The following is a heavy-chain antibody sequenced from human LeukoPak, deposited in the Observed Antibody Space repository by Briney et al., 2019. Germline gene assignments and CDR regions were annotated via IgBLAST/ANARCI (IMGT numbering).Heavy chain of an antibody. V-gene: IGHV4-30-4*08. J-gene: IGHJ4*02. Sequence: SETLSLTCTVSGGSISSGDYYWSWIRQPPGKGLEWIGYIYYSGSTYYNPSLKSRVTISVDASKNQFSLKLSSVTAADTAVYYCARGAVAGFFDYWGQGTPVTVSS. D-gene: IGHD6-19*01. CDR2: IYYSGST. CDR1: GGSISSGDYY. CDR3: ARGAVAGFFDY.